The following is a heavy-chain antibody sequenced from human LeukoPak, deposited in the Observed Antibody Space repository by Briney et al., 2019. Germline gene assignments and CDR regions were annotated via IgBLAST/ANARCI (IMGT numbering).Heavy chain of an antibody. Sequence: SETLSLTCTISGGSVTDYYWSWIRPSPKKGLEWVGYIYYTVSTTYNTSPKRRATIPANTSKKQFSLNLTSLTAADTAVYYCASRKLGNDYWGQGTLVTVSS. CDR2: IYYTVST. V-gene: IGHV4-59*02. D-gene: IGHD7-27*01. CDR1: GGSVTDYY. CDR3: ASRKLGNDY. J-gene: IGHJ4*02.